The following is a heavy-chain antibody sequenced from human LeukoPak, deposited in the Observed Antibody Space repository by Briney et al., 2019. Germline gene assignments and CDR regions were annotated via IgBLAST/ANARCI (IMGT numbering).Heavy chain of an antibody. CDR2: INHSGST. CDR1: GGSFSGYY. CDR3: ARGIVGAKGRAFDI. D-gene: IGHD1-26*01. J-gene: IGHJ3*02. Sequence: PSETLSLTCAVYGGSFSGYYWSWIRQPPGKGLEWIGEINHSGSTNYNPSLKSRVTISVDTSKNQFSLKLSSVTAADTAVYYCARGIVGAKGRAFDIWGQGTMVTVSS. V-gene: IGHV4-34*01.